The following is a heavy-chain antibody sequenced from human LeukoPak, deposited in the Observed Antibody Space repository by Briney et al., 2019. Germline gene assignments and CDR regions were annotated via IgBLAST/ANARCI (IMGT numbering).Heavy chain of an antibody. CDR1: PGITFSDYW. D-gene: IGHD6-19*01. V-gene: IGHV3-21*01. Sequence: PGGSLRLSCAASPGITFSDYWMNWVRQAPGKGLEWVSSISSSSSYIYYADSVKGRFTISRDNAKNSLYLQMNSLRAEDTAVYYCARDRGSGWFRPDLFDYWGQGTLVTVSS. J-gene: IGHJ4*02. CDR3: ARDRGSGWFRPDLFDY. CDR2: ISSSSSYI.